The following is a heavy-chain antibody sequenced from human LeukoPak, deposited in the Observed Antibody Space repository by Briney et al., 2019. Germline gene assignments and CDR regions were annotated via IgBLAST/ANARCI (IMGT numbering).Heavy chain of an antibody. Sequence: SETLSLTCAVYGRSFSGYYWSWIRQPPGKGLEWIGEINHSGSTNYNPSLKSRVTISVDTSKNQFSLKLSSVTAADTAVYYCARSGGATAIDYWGQGTLVTVSS. CDR1: GRSFSGYY. V-gene: IGHV4-34*01. CDR3: ARSGGATAIDY. CDR2: INHSGST. D-gene: IGHD1-26*01. J-gene: IGHJ4*02.